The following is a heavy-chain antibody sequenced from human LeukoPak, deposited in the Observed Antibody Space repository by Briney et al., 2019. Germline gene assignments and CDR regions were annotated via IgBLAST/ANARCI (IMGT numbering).Heavy chain of an antibody. V-gene: IGHV3-7*01. Sequence: PGGSLRLSCAASGFTFRSYWISWVRQAPGKGLEWVANIKQDGSEKYYVDSVKGRFTISRDNTKNSLYLQMNSLRAEDTAVYYCTRDDTVTTRVGFIDWGQGTLVTVSS. CDR1: GFTFRSYW. CDR3: TRDDTVTTRVGFID. D-gene: IGHD4-17*01. J-gene: IGHJ4*02. CDR2: IKQDGSEK.